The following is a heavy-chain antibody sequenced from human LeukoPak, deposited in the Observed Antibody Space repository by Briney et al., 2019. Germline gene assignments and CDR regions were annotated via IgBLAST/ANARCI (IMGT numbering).Heavy chain of an antibody. D-gene: IGHD5-18*01. CDR1: GYSFTSYW. Sequence: KGGESLKISCKGSGYSFTSYWIGGVRRMPGKGLGWMGIIYPGDSDTRYSPSFKGPVPISADTSISTAYMQWSSLKASDTAMYYCARHLIQPIVGGYYYYMDVWGQGTTVTISS. J-gene: IGHJ6*03. V-gene: IGHV5-51*01. CDR3: ARHLIQPIVGGYYYYMDV. CDR2: IYPGDSDT.